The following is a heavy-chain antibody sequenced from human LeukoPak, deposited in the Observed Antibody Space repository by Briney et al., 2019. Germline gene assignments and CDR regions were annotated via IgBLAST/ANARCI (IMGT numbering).Heavy chain of an antibody. CDR2: ITDSGGAT. D-gene: IGHD6-13*01. V-gene: IGHV3-23*01. CDR3: AKAYTRSWYAAFDI. J-gene: IGHJ3*02. CDR1: GFAFTDYA. Sequence: GGSLRLSCAASGFAFTDYAISWVRQAPGKGLEWVSAITDSGGATYYADSVKGRFTISSDNSKNTLYLQMNSLRGDDTAIYYCAKAYTRSWYAAFDIWGRGTMVTISS.